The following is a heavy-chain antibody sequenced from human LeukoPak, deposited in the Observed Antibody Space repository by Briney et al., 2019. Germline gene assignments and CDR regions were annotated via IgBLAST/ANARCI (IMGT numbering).Heavy chain of an antibody. J-gene: IGHJ5*02. V-gene: IGHV1-2*02. CDR3: ARQSLGYCSGGSCPWFDP. CDR1: GYTFTGYY. Sequence: ASVKVSCKASGYTFTGYYMHWVRQAPGQGLEWMGCINPNSGGTNYAQKFQGRVTMTRDTSISTAYMDLSRLISDDTAVYYCARQSLGYCSGGSCPWFDPWGQGTLVTVSS. CDR2: INPNSGGT. D-gene: IGHD2-15*01.